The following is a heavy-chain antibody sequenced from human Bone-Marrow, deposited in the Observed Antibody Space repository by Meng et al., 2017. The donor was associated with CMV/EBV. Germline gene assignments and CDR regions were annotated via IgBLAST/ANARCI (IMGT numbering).Heavy chain of an antibody. Sequence: GESLKISCAASGFTFSNYGMTWVRQAPGKGLEWVSAISGKGVGTYYADSVKGRCTISRDNSKNTLYLQMNSLRAEDTAVYYCAKVYSNYLIYFDYWGQGTLGTVSS. CDR3: AKVYSNYLIYFDY. CDR1: GFTFSNYG. J-gene: IGHJ4*02. V-gene: IGHV3-23*01. D-gene: IGHD4-11*01. CDR2: ISGKGVGT.